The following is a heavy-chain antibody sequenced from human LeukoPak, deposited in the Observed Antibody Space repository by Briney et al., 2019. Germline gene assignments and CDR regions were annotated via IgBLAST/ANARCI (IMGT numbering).Heavy chain of an antibody. CDR2: ITSSSSYI. CDR1: GFTFSSYA. CDR3: AKDSAAALLWFGELLDY. D-gene: IGHD3-10*01. J-gene: IGHJ4*02. V-gene: IGHV3-21*01. Sequence: GGSLRLSCAASGFTFSSYAMSWVRQAPGKGLEWVSSITSSSSYIYYADSVKGRFTISRDNSKNTLYLQMNSLRAEDTAVYYCAKDSAAALLWFGELLDYWGQGTLVTVSS.